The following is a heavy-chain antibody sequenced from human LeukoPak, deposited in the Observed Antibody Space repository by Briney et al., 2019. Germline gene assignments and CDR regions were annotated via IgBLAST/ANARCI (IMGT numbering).Heavy chain of an antibody. D-gene: IGHD1-14*01. V-gene: IGHV4-59*01. Sequence: SETLSLTCTVAGGSISSYYWSWIRQPPGKGLEWIGYIYYSRTTNYNPSLKSRVTISVDTSKNQFTLKLSSVTAADTAVYYCARESPGYYFDYWGQGTLVTVSS. CDR1: GGSISSYY. CDR3: ARESPGYYFDY. J-gene: IGHJ4*02. CDR2: IYYSRTT.